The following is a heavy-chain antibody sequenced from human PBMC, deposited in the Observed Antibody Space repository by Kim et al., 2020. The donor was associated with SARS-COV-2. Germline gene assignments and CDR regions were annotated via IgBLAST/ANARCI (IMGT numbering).Heavy chain of an antibody. V-gene: IGHV3-21*01. CDR2: ISSESSYI. CDR3: ARAKVEMATNAPFDD. D-gene: IGHD5-12*01. CDR1: GFTFSTYS. Sequence: GGSLRLSCAASGFTFSTYSMNWVRQAPGKGLECVSSISSESSYIYYADSVKGRFTISRDNAKNSLYLQMNSLRAEDTAVYYCARAKVEMATNAPFDDWGQGTLVTVSS. J-gene: IGHJ4*02.